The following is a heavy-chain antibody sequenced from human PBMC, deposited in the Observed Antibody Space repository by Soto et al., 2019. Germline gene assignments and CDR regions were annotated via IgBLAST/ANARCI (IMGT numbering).Heavy chain of an antibody. D-gene: IGHD6-19*01. CDR3: AAAPSGWYENDF. CDR2: IVVGSGNT. J-gene: IGHJ4*02. V-gene: IGHV1-58*02. CDR1: GFTFTSSA. Sequence: GASVKVSCKASGFTFTSSAMQWVRQARGQRLEWIGWIVVGSGNTNYAQKFQERVTITRDMSTSTAYMELSSLRSEDTAVYYCAAAPSGWYENDFWGQGTLVTVSS.